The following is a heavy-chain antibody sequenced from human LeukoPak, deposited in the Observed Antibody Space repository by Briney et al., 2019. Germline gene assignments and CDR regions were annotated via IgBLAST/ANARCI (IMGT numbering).Heavy chain of an antibody. J-gene: IGHJ4*02. Sequence: NPSQTLSLTRTVSGGSISSGGYYWSWIRQHPGKGLEWNGYIYYSGSTYYNPSLKSRVTISVDTSKNQFSLKLSSVTAADTAVYYCARGITGTTMDFDYWGQGTLVTVSS. V-gene: IGHV4-31*03. CDR2: IYYSGST. D-gene: IGHD1-7*01. CDR1: GGSISSGGYY. CDR3: ARGITGTTMDFDY.